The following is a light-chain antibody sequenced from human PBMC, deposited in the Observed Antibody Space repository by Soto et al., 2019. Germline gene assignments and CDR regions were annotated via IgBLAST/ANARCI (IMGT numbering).Light chain of an antibody. Sequence: DIQMTQSPSSLSASVGDRVTITCQASQDISNYLNLYQQKPGKAHKLLIYDASNLETGVPARFSGSGSGKYFTFTISRLQPSDIATYYCQKYGNLPITFGPGTKMYIK. CDR2: DAS. V-gene: IGKV1-33*01. J-gene: IGKJ3*01. CDR1: QDISNY. CDR3: QKYGNLPIT.